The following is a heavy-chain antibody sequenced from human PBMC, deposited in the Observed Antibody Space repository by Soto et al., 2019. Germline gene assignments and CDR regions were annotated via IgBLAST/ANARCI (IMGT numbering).Heavy chain of an antibody. J-gene: IGHJ4*02. CDR1: GFTFSSYS. D-gene: IGHD5-12*01. CDR2: ISSSSSYI. CDR3: AREVSKYSGYDFDY. V-gene: IGHV3-21*01. Sequence: EVQLVESGGGLVKPGGSLRLSCAASGFTFSSYSMNWVRQAPGKGLEWVSSISSSSSYIYYADSVKGRFTISRDNANNSLYPQMNSLRAEDTAVYYCAREVSKYSGYDFDYWGQGTLVTVSS.